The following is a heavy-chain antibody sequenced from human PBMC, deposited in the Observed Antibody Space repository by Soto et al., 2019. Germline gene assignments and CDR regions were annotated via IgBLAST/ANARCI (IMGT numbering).Heavy chain of an antibody. V-gene: IGHV3-33*01. CDR2: IWYDGSNT. J-gene: IGHJ4*02. CDR1: GFIFSSFG. D-gene: IGHD7-27*01. Sequence: GGSLRLSCASSGFIFSSFGMHWVRQAPGKGLEWVAHIWYDGSNTYYADSVKGRFTISRDNSRNTLYLQMNSLRAEDTAVYHCVRDLLGSGGHFDYWGQGTPVTVSS. CDR3: VRDLLGSGGHFDY.